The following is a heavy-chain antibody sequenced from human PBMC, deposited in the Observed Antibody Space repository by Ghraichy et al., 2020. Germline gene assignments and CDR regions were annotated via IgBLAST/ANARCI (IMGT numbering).Heavy chain of an antibody. CDR3: ARDVGGRSSF. D-gene: IGHD1-26*01. V-gene: IGHV3-74*01. J-gene: IGHJ4*02. CDR1: GITFSIYW. CDR2: INEDGRTT. Sequence: GGSLRLSCEASGITFSIYWMHWVRQAPGKGLVLVSRINEDGRTTNYADSVEGRFTISRDNAKNTLYLQMNSLRAEDTAVYYCARDVGGRSSFWGQGTLVTVSS.